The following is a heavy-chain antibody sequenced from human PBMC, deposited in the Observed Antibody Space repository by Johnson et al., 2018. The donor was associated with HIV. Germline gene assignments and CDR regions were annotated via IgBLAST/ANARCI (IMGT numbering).Heavy chain of an antibody. CDR1: GFTFSSYW. Sequence: VQLVESGGGLVQPGGSLRLSCAASGFTFSSYWMSWVRQAPGKGLEWVANIKQDGSEKYYLDSVKGRFTVSRDNAKNSLYLQMNSLRAEDTAVYYCARACSGGSCYEEKSPDAFDIWGQGTMVTVSS. J-gene: IGHJ3*02. D-gene: IGHD2-15*01. CDR3: ARACSGGSCYEEKSPDAFDI. V-gene: IGHV3-7*01. CDR2: IKQDGSEK.